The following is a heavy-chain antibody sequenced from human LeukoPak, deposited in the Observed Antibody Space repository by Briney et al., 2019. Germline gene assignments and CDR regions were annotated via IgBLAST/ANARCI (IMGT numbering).Heavy chain of an antibody. CDR2: INIDGRTT. Sequence: PGGPLRLFCAASGFTFSNYWMHWVRQAPGKGLVCVSRINIDGRTTTYADSVKGRFTISRDNAKNTLYLQLNSLRAEDTAVYYCARGRSFGTDVWGQGTTVAVSS. CDR1: GFTFSNYW. J-gene: IGHJ6*02. V-gene: IGHV3-74*01. CDR3: ARGRSFGTDV.